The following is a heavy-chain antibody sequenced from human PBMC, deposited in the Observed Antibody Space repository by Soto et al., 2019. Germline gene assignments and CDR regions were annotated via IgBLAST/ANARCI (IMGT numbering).Heavy chain of an antibody. CDR3: ASEVHGEEWRAFDI. Sequence: GSLRLSCAASGFTFSDYYMSWIRQAPGKGLEWVSYISSSGSTIYYADSVKGRFTISRDNAKNSLYLQMNSLRAEDTAVYYCASEVHGEEWRAFDIWGQGTMVTVSS. CDR2: ISSSGSTI. D-gene: IGHD4-17*01. V-gene: IGHV3-11*01. J-gene: IGHJ3*02. CDR1: GFTFSDYY.